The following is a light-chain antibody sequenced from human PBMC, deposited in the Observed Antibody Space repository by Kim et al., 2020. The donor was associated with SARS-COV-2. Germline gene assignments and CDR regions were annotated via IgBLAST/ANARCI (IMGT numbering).Light chain of an antibody. CDR3: CSYAGSSTFV. V-gene: IGLV2-23*02. Sequence: QSALTQPASVSGSPGQSITISCTGTSSDVGTYDLVSWYQLHPGKAPKFMIYEVTKRPSGVSLRFSGSKSGNTASLTISGLQAEDEADYYCCSYAGSSTFVFGIGTRVTVL. J-gene: IGLJ1*01. CDR1: SSDVGTYDL. CDR2: EVT.